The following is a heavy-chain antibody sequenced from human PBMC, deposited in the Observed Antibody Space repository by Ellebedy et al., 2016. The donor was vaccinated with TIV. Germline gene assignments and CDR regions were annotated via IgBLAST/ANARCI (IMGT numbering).Heavy chain of an antibody. CDR3: TRDLQILAVAGTGADY. J-gene: IGHJ4*02. CDR2: IYSGGGT. D-gene: IGHD6-19*01. CDR1: GFIVYGYY. V-gene: IGHV3-53*01. Sequence: GESLKISCAASGFIVYGYYMSWVRQAPGKGLEWVAVIYSGGGTDYADSVKGRFSISRDNSKNTLHLQMNSLRADDTAVYYCTRDLQILAVAGTGADYWGQGTLVTVSS.